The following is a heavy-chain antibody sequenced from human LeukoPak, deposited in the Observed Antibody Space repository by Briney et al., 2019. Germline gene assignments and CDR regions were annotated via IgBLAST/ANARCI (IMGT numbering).Heavy chain of an antibody. J-gene: IGHJ5*02. Sequence: GGSLRLSCAASGFTFSSYWMHWVRQAPGKGPVWVSRINNDGSGTTYADSVKGRFTISRDDAKNTLYLQMNSLRAEDRAVYYCVRGGESTWSWGQGTLVTVSS. CDR3: VRGGESTWS. CDR2: INNDGSGT. CDR1: GFTFSSYW. V-gene: IGHV3-74*01. D-gene: IGHD2-15*01.